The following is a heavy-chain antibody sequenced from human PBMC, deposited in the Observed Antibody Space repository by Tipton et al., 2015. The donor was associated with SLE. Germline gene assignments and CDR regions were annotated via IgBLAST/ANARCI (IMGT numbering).Heavy chain of an antibody. V-gene: IGHV3-48*03. Sequence: SLRLSCAASGFTFSSYEMNWVRPAPGKGLEWVSYISSSGSTIYYADSVKGRFTISRDNAKNSLYLQMNSLRAEDTAVYYCARDRAWYGDHTGAFDIWGQGTMVTVSS. CDR1: GFTFSSYE. J-gene: IGHJ3*02. CDR2: ISSSGSTI. D-gene: IGHD4-17*01. CDR3: ARDRAWYGDHTGAFDI.